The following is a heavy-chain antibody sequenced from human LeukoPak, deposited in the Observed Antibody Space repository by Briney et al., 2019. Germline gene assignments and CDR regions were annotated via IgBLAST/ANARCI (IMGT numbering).Heavy chain of an antibody. CDR2: ISGSGGST. V-gene: IGHV3-23*01. CDR3: AKNYDSWNY. J-gene: IGHJ4*02. CDR1: GFTVSSNY. D-gene: IGHD3-3*01. Sequence: GGSLRLSCAASGFTVSSNYMSWVRQAPGKGLEWVSAISGSGGSTYYADSVKGRFTISRDNSKNTLYLQMNSLRAEDTAVYYCAKNYDSWNYWGQGTLVTVSS.